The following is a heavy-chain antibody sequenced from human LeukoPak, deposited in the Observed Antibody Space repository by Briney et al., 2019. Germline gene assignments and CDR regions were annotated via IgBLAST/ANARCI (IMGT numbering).Heavy chain of an antibody. J-gene: IGHJ4*02. V-gene: IGHV1-69*04. CDR2: IIPILGIA. D-gene: IGHD1-26*01. CDR1: GGTFSSYA. CDR3: ARDRRGVGALDFFDY. Sequence: SVKVSCKASGGTFSSYAISWVRQAPGQGLEWMGRIIPILGIANYAQKFQGRVTITADKSTSTACMELSSLRSEDTAVYYCARDRRGVGALDFFDYWGQGTLVTVSS.